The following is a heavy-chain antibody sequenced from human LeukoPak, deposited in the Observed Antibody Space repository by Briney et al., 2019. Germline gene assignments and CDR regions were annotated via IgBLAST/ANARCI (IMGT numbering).Heavy chain of an antibody. Sequence: ASVKVSCKSSGYTFTSYYMYWVREAPGQVLEWMGIINPSGGSTSYAQKFQGRVTMTRDTSTSTVYMELSSLRSEDTAVYYCARDSGMVRGTVDYWGQGTLVTVSS. D-gene: IGHD3-10*01. V-gene: IGHV1-46*01. CDR3: ARDSGMVRGTVDY. CDR2: INPSGGST. CDR1: GYTFTSYY. J-gene: IGHJ4*02.